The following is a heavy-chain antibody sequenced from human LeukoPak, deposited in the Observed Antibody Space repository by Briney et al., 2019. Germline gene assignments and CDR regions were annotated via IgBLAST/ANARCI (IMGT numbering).Heavy chain of an antibody. V-gene: IGHV4-59*08. CDR3: TRHPGGNAAHRFDY. Sequence: SETLSLTCAVSGGSISSYYWNWIRQPPGKGLEWIGYIYYSGSTNYNPSLKSRVTISVDTSKNQFSLKLSSVTAADTAVYYCTRHPGGNAAHRFDYWGQGFLVTVSS. J-gene: IGHJ4*02. CDR1: GGSISSYY. D-gene: IGHD4-23*01. CDR2: IYYSGST.